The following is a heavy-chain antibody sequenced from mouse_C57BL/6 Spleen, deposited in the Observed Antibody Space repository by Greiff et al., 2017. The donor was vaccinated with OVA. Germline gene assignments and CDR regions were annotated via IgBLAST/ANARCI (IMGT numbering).Heavy chain of an antibody. Sequence: EVMLVESGGGLVKPGGSLKLSCAASGFTFSSYAMSWVRQTPEKRLAWVATISDGGSYTYYPDNVKGRFTISRDNAKNNLYLQMSHLKAEDTAMYYCARDRGNYDAMDYWGQGTSVTVSS. V-gene: IGHV5-4*01. CDR3: ARDRGNYDAMDY. CDR2: ISDGGSYT. D-gene: IGHD2-1*01. J-gene: IGHJ4*01. CDR1: GFTFSSYA.